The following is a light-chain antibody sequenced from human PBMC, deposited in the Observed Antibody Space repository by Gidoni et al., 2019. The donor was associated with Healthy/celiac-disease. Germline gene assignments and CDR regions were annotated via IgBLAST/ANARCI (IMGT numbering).Light chain of an antibody. CDR1: QSVSSY. J-gene: IGKJ3*01. V-gene: IGKV3-15*01. CDR2: GAS. Sequence: DIVMTQSPATLSVSPGERATLSCRASQSVSSYLAWYQQKPGQAPRLLIYGASTRATGIPARFSGNGSGTEFTLTISSLQSEDFAVYYCQQYNNWPVTFGPGTKVDIK. CDR3: QQYNNWPVT.